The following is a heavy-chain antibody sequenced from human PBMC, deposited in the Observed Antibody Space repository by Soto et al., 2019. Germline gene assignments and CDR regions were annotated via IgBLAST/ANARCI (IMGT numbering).Heavy chain of an antibody. CDR2: SYYSVST. D-gene: IGHD5-18*01. CDR3: ARGRAGKAHVDTAMATRGGLGYYFDY. CDR1: CGSIISYY. J-gene: IGHJ4*02. V-gene: IGHV4-59*01. Sequence: SSETLSLTGTVSCGSIISYYWIWIRQPPGKGLDWIGYSYYSVSTNYNPSLKSRVTISVDTSKNQFSLKLSSVTAADTAVYYCARGRAGKAHVDTAMATRGGLGYYFDYWGQGTLVTVSS.